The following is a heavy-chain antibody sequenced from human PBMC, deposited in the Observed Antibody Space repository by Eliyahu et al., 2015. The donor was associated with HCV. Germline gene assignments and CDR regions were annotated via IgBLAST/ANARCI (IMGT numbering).Heavy chain of an antibody. D-gene: IGHD3-22*01. Sequence: EVQVVESGGGLVKPGESLRLSCAASGXFFTNVWMSWVRQAPGKGLEWVGRIKGKADGGTTHYAAPVKGRFTISRDDSQNTVYLHMNNLKTEDTAVYYCTIEFTVIVVPDDYWGQGTQVTVSS. CDR1: GXFFTNVW. V-gene: IGHV3-15*05. J-gene: IGHJ4*02. CDR2: IKGKADGGTT. CDR3: TIEFTVIVVPDDY.